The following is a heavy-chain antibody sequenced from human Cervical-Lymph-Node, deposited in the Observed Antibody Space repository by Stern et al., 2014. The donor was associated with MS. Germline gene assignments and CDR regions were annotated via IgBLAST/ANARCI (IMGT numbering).Heavy chain of an antibody. CDR3: AISNSDDY. J-gene: IGHJ4*02. CDR1: RYTYTSYN. D-gene: IGHD4-11*01. Sequence: VQLVESGAEVKKPGASVKVSCKAFRYTYTSYNIHWVRQAPGQGLEWMGIINPSDGITNYTQKFQGRVTMTRDKSTGTVYMELSSLRSDDTAVYYCAISNSDDYWGQGTLVTVSS. CDR2: INPSDGIT. V-gene: IGHV1-46*01.